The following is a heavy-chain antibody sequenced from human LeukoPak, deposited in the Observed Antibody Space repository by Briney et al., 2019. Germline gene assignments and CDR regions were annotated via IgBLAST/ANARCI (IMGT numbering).Heavy chain of an antibody. CDR3: GKGTDRTSGSYF. D-gene: IGHD1-26*01. V-gene: IGHV3-23*01. Sequence: PGGSLRLSCAASGFTFSSYAMNWVRQAPGKGLEWVSAIGGGGGSPYYADSVKGRFTISRGNSKNTLYLQMNSLRAEDTAVYYCGKGTDRTSGSYFWGQGTLVTVSS. J-gene: IGHJ4*02. CDR1: GFTFSSYA. CDR2: IGGGGGSP.